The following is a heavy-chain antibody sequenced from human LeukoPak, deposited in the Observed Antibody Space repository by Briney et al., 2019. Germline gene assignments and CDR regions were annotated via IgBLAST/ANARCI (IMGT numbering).Heavy chain of an antibody. CDR2: ISSSSSYT. CDR1: GFTFSISN. J-gene: IGHJ4*02. Sequence: GGSLRLSCAASGFTFSISNMNWVRQAPGKGLEWASYISSSSSYTNYADSVKGRFTISRDNAKNSLYLQMNSLRAEDTAVYYCARSPPYCSGGSCYLYYFDYWGQGTLVTVSS. CDR3: ARSPPYCSGGSCYLYYFDY. D-gene: IGHD2-15*01. V-gene: IGHV3-21*05.